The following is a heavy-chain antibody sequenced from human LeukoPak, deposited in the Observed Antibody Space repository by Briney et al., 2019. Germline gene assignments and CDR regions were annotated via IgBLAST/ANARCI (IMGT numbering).Heavy chain of an antibody. CDR1: GFTFDDYA. Sequence: GGSLRLSCAASGFTFDDYAMHWVRQAPGNGLECVSSISGSRGITYYADSVKGRFTISRDNSKNTLYLQMNSLRAEDTAVYYCAKGPRYNILTGYYKSHFFDYWGQGTLVTVSS. J-gene: IGHJ4*02. D-gene: IGHD3-9*01. CDR3: AKGPRYNILTGYYKSHFFDY. V-gene: IGHV3-23*01. CDR2: ISGSRGIT.